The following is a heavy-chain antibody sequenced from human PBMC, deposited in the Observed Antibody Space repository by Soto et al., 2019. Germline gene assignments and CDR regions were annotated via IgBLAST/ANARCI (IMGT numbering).Heavy chain of an antibody. J-gene: IGHJ4*02. CDR3: ARDGYNFGYRVDS. Sequence: QVQLVESGGGVVQPGRSLRLSCAASGFTFSSHGMHWVRQAPGKGLEWVAVIWSDGSKKYYGESVKGRFAISRDNSKRTLYLQMNCLRVEDTAVYYCARDGYNFGYRVDSWGQGTLVTVSS. D-gene: IGHD5-18*01. CDR1: GFTFSSHG. V-gene: IGHV3-33*01. CDR2: IWSDGSKK.